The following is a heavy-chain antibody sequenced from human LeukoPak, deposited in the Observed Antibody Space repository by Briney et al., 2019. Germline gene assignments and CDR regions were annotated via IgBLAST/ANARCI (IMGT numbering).Heavy chain of an antibody. CDR2: ISGSGGST. CDR3: AKDRSVIVVLYYFDY. V-gene: IGHV3-23*01. D-gene: IGHD2/OR15-2a*01. J-gene: IGHJ4*02. CDR1: GFTFSSYA. Sequence: GGSLRLSCAASGFTFSSYAMSWVRQAPGKGLEWVSAISGSGGSTYYADSVKGRFTISRDNSKNTLYLQMNSLRAEDTAVYYCAKDRSVIVVLYYFDYWGQGTLVTVSS.